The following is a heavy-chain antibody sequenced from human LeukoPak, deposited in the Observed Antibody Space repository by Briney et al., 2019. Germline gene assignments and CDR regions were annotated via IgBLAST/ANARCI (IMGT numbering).Heavy chain of an antibody. V-gene: IGHV3-66*04. CDR2: LYSGGST. D-gene: IGHD6-19*01. J-gene: IGHJ4*02. CDR1: GFTFSSYW. Sequence: GSLRLSCAASGFTFSSYWMSWVRQAPGKGLEWVSILYSGGSTYYADSVKDRFTVSRDNSKNTLYLQMNSLRAEDTAVYYCARQQWLVSDFDSWGQGTLVTVSS. CDR3: ARQQWLVSDFDS.